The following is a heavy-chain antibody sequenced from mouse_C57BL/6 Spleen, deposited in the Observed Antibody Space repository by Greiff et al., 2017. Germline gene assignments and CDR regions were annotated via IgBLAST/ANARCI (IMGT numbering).Heavy chain of an antibody. Sequence: VQLQQSGAELVKPGASVKLSCTASGFNIKDYNMHWVKQRTEQGLEWIGRIDPEDGETNYAPKVQGKATITADKSSNTAYLQLSSLTSDDTAVYYCARYDYFDYWGQGTTLTVSS. D-gene: IGHD2-3*01. CDR1: GFNIKDYN. V-gene: IGHV14-2*01. J-gene: IGHJ2*01. CDR3: ARYDYFDY. CDR2: IDPEDGET.